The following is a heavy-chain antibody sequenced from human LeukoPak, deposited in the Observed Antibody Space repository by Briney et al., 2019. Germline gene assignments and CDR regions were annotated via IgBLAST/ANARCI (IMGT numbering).Heavy chain of an antibody. V-gene: IGHV3-30*02. CDR2: IRYDGSKK. D-gene: IGHD3-10*01. CDR3: ARDQASRYYYGSGSPRSDYYYMDV. CDR1: GFTFSSYG. Sequence: GGSLRLSCAASGFTFSSYGMNWVRQAPGKGLEWVAFIRYDGSKKYSADSVKGRFTISRDNSKTTLYLQMNSLRAEDTAVYYCARDQASRYYYGSGSPRSDYYYMDVWGKGTTVTISS. J-gene: IGHJ6*03.